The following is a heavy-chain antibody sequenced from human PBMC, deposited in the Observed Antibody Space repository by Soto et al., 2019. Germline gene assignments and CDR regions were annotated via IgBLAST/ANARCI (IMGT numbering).Heavy chain of an antibody. D-gene: IGHD3-10*01. Sequence: GASVKVSCKASGYTFTSYGISWVRQAPGQGLEWMGWISAYNGNTNYAQKLQGRVTMTTDTSTSTAYMELRSLRSDDTAVYYCERDPYYYGPGDRGGDAFDIWGQGTMVTVSS. CDR1: GYTFTSYG. CDR3: ERDPYYYGPGDRGGDAFDI. CDR2: ISAYNGNT. V-gene: IGHV1-18*01. J-gene: IGHJ3*02.